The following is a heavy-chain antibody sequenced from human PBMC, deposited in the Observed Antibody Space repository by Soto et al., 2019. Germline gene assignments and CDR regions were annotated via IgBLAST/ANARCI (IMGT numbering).Heavy chain of an antibody. CDR3: ARTRSFTLGFYYDGMDV. CDR1: GYSFASYW. Sequence: GESLKISCQGSGYSFASYWIGWVRQMPGKDLEWMGIIYPGDSDTRYSPSFQGQVTISADKSPRTAYLQWTSLKASDTALYYCARTRSFTLGFYYDGMDVWGQGTTVTVSS. CDR2: IYPGDSDT. V-gene: IGHV5-51*01. J-gene: IGHJ6*02. D-gene: IGHD2-2*03.